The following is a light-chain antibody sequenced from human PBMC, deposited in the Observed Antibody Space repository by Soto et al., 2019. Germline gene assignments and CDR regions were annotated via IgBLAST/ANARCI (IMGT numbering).Light chain of an antibody. Sequence: IVLTHVPTTLSLSPRERPTLSCRASQSVSSNLAWYQQKPGQXHRXXIYGASSRATGIPVRFSGSGSGTELTLTISSLQSEDFAVYYCQQYNNWPLTFGQGTRLENK. CDR1: QSVSSN. CDR3: QQYNNWPLT. J-gene: IGKJ5*01. V-gene: IGKV3-15*01. CDR2: GAS.